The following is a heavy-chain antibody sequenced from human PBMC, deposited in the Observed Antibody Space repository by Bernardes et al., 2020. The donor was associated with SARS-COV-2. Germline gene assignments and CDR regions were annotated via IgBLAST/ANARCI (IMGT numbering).Heavy chain of an antibody. J-gene: IGHJ6*02. V-gene: IGHV4-61*02. CDR1: GGSISSGSYY. CDR3: ARERVVVPAAMGSYYYYYGMDV. CDR2: IYTSGST. Sequence: SETLSLTCTVSGGSISSGSYYWSWIRQPAGKGLEWIGRIYTSGSTNYNPSLKSRVTISVDTSKNQFSLKLSSVTAADTAVYYCARERVVVPAAMGSYYYYYGMDVWGQGTTVTVSS. D-gene: IGHD2-2*01.